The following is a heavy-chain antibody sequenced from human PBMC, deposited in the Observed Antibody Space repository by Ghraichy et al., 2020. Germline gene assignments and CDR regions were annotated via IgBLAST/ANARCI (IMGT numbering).Heavy chain of an antibody. D-gene: IGHD1-7*01. CDR1: GYSISSGYY. Sequence: SETLSLTCAVSGYSISSGYYWGWIRQPPGKGLEWIGSIYHSGSTYYNPSLKSRVTISVDTSKNQFSLKLSSVTAADTAVYYCARGWRDNWNYDEVGWFDPWGQGTLVTVSS. J-gene: IGHJ5*02. V-gene: IGHV4-38-2*01. CDR2: IYHSGST. CDR3: ARGWRDNWNYDEVGWFDP.